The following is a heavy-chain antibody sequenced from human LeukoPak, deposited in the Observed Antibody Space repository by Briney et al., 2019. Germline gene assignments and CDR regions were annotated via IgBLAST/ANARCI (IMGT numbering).Heavy chain of an antibody. CDR1: GGSINNYF. V-gene: IGHV4-4*07. Sequence: SETLSLTCTVPGGSINNYFWSWVRPPAGEGLEWIGRIYTSGSTNYNPSLRSRVTISVDMSKHQFSLKLSSVTAADTAVYYCARDDPARMTATLDYWGQGILVTVSS. CDR2: IYTSGST. J-gene: IGHJ4*02. CDR3: ARDDPARMTATLDY. D-gene: IGHD2-21*02.